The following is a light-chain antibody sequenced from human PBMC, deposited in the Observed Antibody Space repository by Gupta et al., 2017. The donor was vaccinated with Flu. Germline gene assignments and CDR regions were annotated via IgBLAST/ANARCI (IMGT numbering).Light chain of an antibody. V-gene: IGKV1-39*01. CDR1: RSITNY. Sequence: VTITCRASRSITNYVNWYQQRPGKAPNLLIFAASSLQSGVPSRFSGSGSGTDFTLTIDSLQPEDFATYYCQQGSSTPRTFGQGTRVEVK. CDR3: QQGSSTPRT. J-gene: IGKJ1*01. CDR2: AAS.